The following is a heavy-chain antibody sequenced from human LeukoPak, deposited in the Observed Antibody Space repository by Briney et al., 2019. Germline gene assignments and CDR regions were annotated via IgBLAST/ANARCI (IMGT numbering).Heavy chain of an antibody. J-gene: IGHJ6*02. Sequence: GGPLRLSCAASGFTFSSYWMSWVRQAPGKGLEWVANIKQDGREKYYVDSVKGRFTISRDNAKNSLYLQMNSLRAEDTAVYYCARDRFYYGMDVWGQGTTVTVSS. CDR1: GFTFSSYW. V-gene: IGHV3-7*01. CDR2: IKQDGREK. CDR3: ARDRFYYGMDV.